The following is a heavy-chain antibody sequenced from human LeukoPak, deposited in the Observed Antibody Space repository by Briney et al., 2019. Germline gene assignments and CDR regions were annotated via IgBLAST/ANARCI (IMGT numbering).Heavy chain of an antibody. J-gene: IGHJ4*02. V-gene: IGHV3-23*01. CDR3: TRDDYGETFDY. Sequence: ETLSLTCTVSGGSISSYYWSWIRQPPGKGLEWVAAISGRGGSTYYADSVKGRFTISRDNSKNTLYVQMNSLRAEDTAVYYCTRDDYGETFDYWGQGTLVTVSS. CDR1: GGSISSYY. D-gene: IGHD4/OR15-4a*01. CDR2: ISGRGGST.